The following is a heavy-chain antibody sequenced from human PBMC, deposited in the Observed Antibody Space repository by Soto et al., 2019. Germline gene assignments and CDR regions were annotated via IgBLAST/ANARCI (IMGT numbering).Heavy chain of an antibody. CDR1: GYTFTGYY. J-gene: IGHJ5*02. CDR3: ATFVSSSRGGNWFDT. CDR2: INPNSGGT. V-gene: IGHV1-2*02. Sequence: ASVKVSCKASGYTFTGYYMHWVRQAPGQGLEWMGWINPNSGGTNYAQKFQGRVTMTRDTSISTAYMELSRLRPDDTAVYYCATFVSSSRGGNWFDTWGQGTLVTVSS. D-gene: IGHD6-6*01.